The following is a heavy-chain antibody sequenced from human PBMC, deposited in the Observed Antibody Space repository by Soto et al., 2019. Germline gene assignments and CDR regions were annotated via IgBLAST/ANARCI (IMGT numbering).Heavy chain of an antibody. CDR3: ARGATHGSSWYFWFDP. J-gene: IGHJ5*02. D-gene: IGHD6-13*01. Sequence: QVQLVQSGAEVRMPGSSVKVSCKASGGTFSTYPINWVRQAPGQGLEWMGGIIPLFGTTNYAQKFKGRVTITADESMSTVYMELSSLRAEDAAVYYCARGATHGSSWYFWFDPWGQGTLVTVSS. CDR2: IIPLFGTT. V-gene: IGHV1-69*01. CDR1: GGTFSTYP.